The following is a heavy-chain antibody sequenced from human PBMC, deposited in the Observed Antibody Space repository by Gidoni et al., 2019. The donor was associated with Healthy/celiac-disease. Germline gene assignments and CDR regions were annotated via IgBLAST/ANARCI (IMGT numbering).Heavy chain of an antibody. CDR1: GFTFSSYG. Sequence: QVQLVESGGGVVQPGRSLRLSCAASGFTFSSYGMHWVRQAPGKGLEWVAVISYDGSNKYYADSVKGRFTISRDNSKNTLYLQMNSLRAEDTAVYYCAKLAVVRDYLDYWGQGTLVTVSS. V-gene: IGHV3-30*18. J-gene: IGHJ4*02. CDR2: ISYDGSNK. CDR3: AKLAVVRDYLDY. D-gene: IGHD6-19*01.